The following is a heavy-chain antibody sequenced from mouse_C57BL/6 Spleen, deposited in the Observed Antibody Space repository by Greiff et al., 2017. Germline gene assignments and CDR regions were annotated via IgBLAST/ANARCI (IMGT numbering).Heavy chain of an antibody. CDR1: GYTFTSYD. Sequence: QVQLQQSGPELVKPGASVKLSCKASGYTFTSYDINWVKQRPGQGLEWIGWIYPRDGSTKYNEKFKGKATLTVDTSSSTAYMELHSLTSEDSAVYFCARDYGSSTGRYFDYWGQGTTLTVSS. CDR2: IYPRDGST. D-gene: IGHD1-1*01. CDR3: ARDYGSSTGRYFDY. V-gene: IGHV1-85*01. J-gene: IGHJ2*01.